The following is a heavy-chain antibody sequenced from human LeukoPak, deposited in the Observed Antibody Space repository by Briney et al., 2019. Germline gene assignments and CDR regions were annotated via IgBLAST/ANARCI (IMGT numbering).Heavy chain of an antibody. V-gene: IGHV3-11*05. CDR3: ARGGLGSGGYNDS. D-gene: IGHD3-10*01. CDR2: ISSGGYHT. CDR1: GFTFTDYY. Sequence: KPGGSLRISCVDSGFTFTDYYVSWIRQAPGKGLEWLSYISSGGYHTNYADSVKGRFTISRDNAKNSLYLQMNSLRVDDTAVYYCARGGLGSGGYNDSWGQGTLVTVSS. J-gene: IGHJ4*02.